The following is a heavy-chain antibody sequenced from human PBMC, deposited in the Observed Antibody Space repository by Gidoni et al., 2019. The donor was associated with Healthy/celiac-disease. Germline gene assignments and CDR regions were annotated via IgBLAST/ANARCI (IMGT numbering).Heavy chain of an antibody. CDR1: AYSFYSYW. J-gene: IGHJ5*02. Sequence: EVQLLQSGAQANKPGAALKLSCNGSAYSFYSYWIGWVRQMPGKGLEWMGIIEPGDSVTRNSPSFQGQVTISADKSISTADLQWSSLKASDTAMYYCARRGVAAAGYWFDPWVKRTLVTVSS. D-gene: IGHD6-13*01. CDR2: IEPGDSVT. CDR3: ARRGVAAAGYWFDP. V-gene: IGHV5-51*01.